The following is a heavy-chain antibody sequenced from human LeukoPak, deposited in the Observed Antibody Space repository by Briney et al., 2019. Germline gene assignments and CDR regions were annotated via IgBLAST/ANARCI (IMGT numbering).Heavy chain of an antibody. D-gene: IGHD1-26*01. CDR1: GGTFSSYA. J-gene: IGHJ6*03. V-gene: IGHV1-69*13. CDR3: ARVGYSGSAYYYYMDV. CDR2: IIPIFGTA. Sequence: ASVKVSCKASGGTFSSYAISWVRQAPGQGLEWMGGIIPIFGTANYAQKFQGRVTITADESTSTAYMELSSLRSEDTAVYYCARVGYSGSAYYYYMDVWGKRTTVTVSS.